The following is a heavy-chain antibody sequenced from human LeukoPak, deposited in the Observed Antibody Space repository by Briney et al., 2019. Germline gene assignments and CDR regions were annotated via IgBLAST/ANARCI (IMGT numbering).Heavy chain of an antibody. Sequence: GASVKVSCKASGGTFSSYAISWVRQAPGQGLEWMGGIIPIFGTANYAQKFQGRVTITADKSTSTAYMELRRLRSDDTAVYYCARRHFGSGTYVDYWGQGTLVTVSS. CDR3: ARRHFGSGTYVDY. D-gene: IGHD3-10*01. J-gene: IGHJ4*02. V-gene: IGHV1-69*06. CDR2: IIPIFGTA. CDR1: GGTFSSYA.